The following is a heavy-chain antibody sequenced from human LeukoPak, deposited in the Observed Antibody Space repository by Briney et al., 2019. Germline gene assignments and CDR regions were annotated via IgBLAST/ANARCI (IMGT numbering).Heavy chain of an antibody. D-gene: IGHD6-13*01. CDR1: GGSISSYY. CDR3: ARRSAASQQQLNWFDP. CDR2: IYTSGST. Sequence: KPSETLSLTCTVSGGSISSYYWSWIRQPAGKGLEWIGRIYTSGSTNYNPSLKSRVTMSVDTSKNQFSLKLSSVTAADTAVYYCARRSAASQQQLNWFDPWGQGTLVTVSS. V-gene: IGHV4-4*07. J-gene: IGHJ5*02.